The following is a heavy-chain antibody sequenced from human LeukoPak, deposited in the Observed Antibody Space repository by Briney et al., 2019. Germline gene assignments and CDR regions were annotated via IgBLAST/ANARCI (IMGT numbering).Heavy chain of an antibody. Sequence: NPGRSLRLSCTASGFTFGDYAMSWVRQAPGKGLEWVGRIKSKTDGGTTDYAAPVKGRFTISRDDSKHTLYLQVNSLKTEDTAVYYCTTGNWGSFSYWGQGTLVTVSS. CDR1: GFTFGDYA. D-gene: IGHD7-27*01. J-gene: IGHJ4*02. CDR2: IKSKTDGGTT. V-gene: IGHV3-15*01. CDR3: TTGNWGSFSY.